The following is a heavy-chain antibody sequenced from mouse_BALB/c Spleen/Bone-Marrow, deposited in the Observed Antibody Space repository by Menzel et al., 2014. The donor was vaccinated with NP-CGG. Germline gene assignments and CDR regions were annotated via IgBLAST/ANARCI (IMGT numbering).Heavy chain of an antibody. J-gene: IGHJ4*01. CDR3: ARSIYDGYSEAMDY. V-gene: IGHV1-54*03. Sequence: VKLVESGAELVRPGTSVKVSCKASGYAFTNYLMEWVKQRPGQGLEWIGVINPGSGGNNYNEKFKGKATLTADKSSSTAYMQLSSLTSDDSAVYFCARSIYDGYSEAMDYWGQGTSVTVSS. CDR1: GYAFTNYL. CDR2: INPGSGGN. D-gene: IGHD2-3*01.